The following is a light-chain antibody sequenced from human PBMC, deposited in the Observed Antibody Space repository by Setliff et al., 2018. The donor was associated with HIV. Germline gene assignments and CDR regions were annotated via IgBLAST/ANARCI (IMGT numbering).Light chain of an antibody. CDR2: DVT. V-gene: IGLV2-14*03. CDR3: TSYTRNTTEV. J-gene: IGLJ1*01. CDR1: SSDVGGFDY. Sequence: QSALTQPASVSGSPGQSITISCTGTSSDVGGFDYVSWYQQHPGKAPKLMIYDVTNRPSGVSNRFSASKSGNTASLTISLLHAEDEADYYCTSYTRNTTEVFGTWTKVTVL.